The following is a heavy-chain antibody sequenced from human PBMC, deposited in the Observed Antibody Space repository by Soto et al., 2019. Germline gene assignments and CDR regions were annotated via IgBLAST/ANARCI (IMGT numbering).Heavy chain of an antibody. V-gene: IGHV1-69*12. CDR3: ARDLKGTTESFWFDP. J-gene: IGHJ5*02. CDR1: GGTFSSYA. Sequence: QVQLVQSGAEVKKPGSSVKVSCKASGGTFSSYAISWVRQAPGQGLEWMGGIIPIFGTANYAQKFQGRVTITADESTSTAYMELRSLRSEDTAVYYCARDLKGTTESFWFDPWGQGTLVTVSS. CDR2: IIPIFGTA. D-gene: IGHD1-7*01.